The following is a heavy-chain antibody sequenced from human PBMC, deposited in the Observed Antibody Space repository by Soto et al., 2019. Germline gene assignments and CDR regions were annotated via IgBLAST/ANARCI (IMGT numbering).Heavy chain of an antibody. CDR3: ARARGYDAHDYSYTAMHV. D-gene: IGHD2-21*01. V-gene: IGHV3-21*01. CDR1: GFTFRTYT. J-gene: IGHJ6*02. Sequence: EVQLVESGGGLVKPGGSLRLSCISSGFTFRTYTMNWVRQAPGKGLEWVSGIRGFSPYTFYAESVRGRFTISRDNAKNSLFLQWDSLRPEDRVVFYCARARGYDAHDYSYTAMHVWGQGPTVTVSS. CDR2: IRGFSPYT.